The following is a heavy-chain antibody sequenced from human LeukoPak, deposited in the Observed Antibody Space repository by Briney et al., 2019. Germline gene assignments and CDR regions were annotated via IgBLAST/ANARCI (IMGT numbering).Heavy chain of an antibody. CDR3: ARDTAFVAFDI. CDR2: IYTSGST. D-gene: IGHD5-18*01. CDR1: GGSISSYY. Sequence: SETLSLTCTVSGGSISSYYWSWIRQPPGKGLEWIARIYTSGSTNYNPSLKGRVTISVDKSKNQFSLKLSSVTAADTAVYYCARDTAFVAFDIWGQGTMVTVSS. V-gene: IGHV4-4*07. J-gene: IGHJ3*02.